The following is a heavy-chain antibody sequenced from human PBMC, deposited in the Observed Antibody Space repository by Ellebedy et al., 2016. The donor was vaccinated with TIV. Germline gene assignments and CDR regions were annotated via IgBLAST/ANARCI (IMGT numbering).Heavy chain of an antibody. CDR3: ATDNGDHFDY. Sequence: AASVKVSCKVSGYTLTELSIHWARQAPGHGLEWMGGVDAEDGETGYAQKFQGRITMTEDTSTDTAYMELSSLRFEDTAVYYCATDNGDHFDYWGQGTLVTVSS. J-gene: IGHJ4*02. D-gene: IGHD4-17*01. CDR1: GYTLTELS. CDR2: VDAEDGET. V-gene: IGHV1-24*01.